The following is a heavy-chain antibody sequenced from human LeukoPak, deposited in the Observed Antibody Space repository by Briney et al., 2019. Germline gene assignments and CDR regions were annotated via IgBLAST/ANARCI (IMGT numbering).Heavy chain of an antibody. J-gene: IGHJ3*01. V-gene: IGHV4-4*07. CDR1: RASINSHY. CDR2: IYTSGRT. D-gene: IGHD6-19*01. CDR3: ARDGRGWTDDDAFDV. Sequence: PSETLSLTCTVSRASINSHYWNWIRQPGGKGLEWIGRIYTSGRTKYNPSLKSRVTISVDKSKNQFSLNLTSVTAADTAVYYCARDGRGWTDDDAFDVWGQGTMVTVSS.